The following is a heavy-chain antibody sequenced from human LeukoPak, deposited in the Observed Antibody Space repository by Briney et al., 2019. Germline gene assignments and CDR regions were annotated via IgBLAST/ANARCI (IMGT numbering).Heavy chain of an antibody. CDR2: IYTSGST. J-gene: IGHJ4*02. D-gene: IGHD4-17*01. CDR1: GGSINSGGYY. Sequence: SETLSLTCTVSGGSINSGGYYWSWIRQPAGKGLEWIGRIYTSGSTSYNPSLKSRVTISVDTSKNQFSLKLSSVTAADTAVYYCARGRPDGDYPYYFDYWGQGTLVTVSS. V-gene: IGHV4-61*02. CDR3: ARGRPDGDYPYYFDY.